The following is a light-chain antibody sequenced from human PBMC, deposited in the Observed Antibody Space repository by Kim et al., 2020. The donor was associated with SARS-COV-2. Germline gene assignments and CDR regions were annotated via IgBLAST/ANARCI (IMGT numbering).Light chain of an antibody. CDR1: SSDVGGYNY. Sequence: GQSLTLPCTGTSSDVGGYNYVSWYQHHPGKAPKLMIYDVSKRPSGVSNRFSGSKSGNTASLTISGLQAEDAANYYCSSYTSSSTWVFGGGTQLTVL. CDR2: DVS. J-gene: IGLJ3*02. CDR3: SSYTSSSTWV. V-gene: IGLV2-14*03.